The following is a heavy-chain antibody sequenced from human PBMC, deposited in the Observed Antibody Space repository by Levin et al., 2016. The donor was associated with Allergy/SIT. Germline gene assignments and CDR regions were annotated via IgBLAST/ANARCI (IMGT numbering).Heavy chain of an antibody. D-gene: IGHD6-6*01. CDR2: ISGSGGST. V-gene: IGHV3-23*01. Sequence: WIRQPPGKGLEWVSAISGSGGSTYYADSVKGRFTISRDNSKNTLYLQMNSLRAEDTAVYYCAKGRNGRAARPPFDYWGQGTLVTVSS. CDR3: AKGRNGRAARPPFDY. J-gene: IGHJ4*02.